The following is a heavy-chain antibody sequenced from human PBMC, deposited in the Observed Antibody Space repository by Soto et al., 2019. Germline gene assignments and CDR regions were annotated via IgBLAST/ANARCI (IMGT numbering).Heavy chain of an antibody. CDR1: GFTFSSYA. Sequence: PGGSLRLSCAASGFTFSSYAMSWARQAPGKGLEWVSAISGSGSSTYYADSVKGRFTISRDNSKNTLYLQMNSLRAEDTAVYYCAKRTRVVVAADYHYYFMDVWGKGTTVTVSS. D-gene: IGHD2-15*01. CDR3: AKRTRVVVAADYHYYFMDV. J-gene: IGHJ6*03. V-gene: IGHV3-23*01. CDR2: ISGSGSST.